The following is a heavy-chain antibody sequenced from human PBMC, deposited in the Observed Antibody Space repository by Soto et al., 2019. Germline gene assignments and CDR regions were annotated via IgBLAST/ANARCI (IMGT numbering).Heavy chain of an antibody. D-gene: IGHD2-2*01. J-gene: IGHJ5*02. Sequence: ASVKVSCKASGYTFTSYAMHWVRQAPGQRLEWMGWINAGNGNTKYSQKFQGRVTITRDTSASTAYMELSSLRSEDTAVYYCARKVRGCSSTSCYGGNWFDPWGQGTLVTVSS. CDR2: INAGNGNT. CDR1: GYTFTSYA. V-gene: IGHV1-3*01. CDR3: ARKVRGCSSTSCYGGNWFDP.